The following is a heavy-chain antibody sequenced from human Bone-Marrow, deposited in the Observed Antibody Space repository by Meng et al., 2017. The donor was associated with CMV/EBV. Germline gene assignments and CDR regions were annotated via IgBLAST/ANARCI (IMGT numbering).Heavy chain of an antibody. Sequence: GESLKISCAASGFTFSSYGMHWVRQAPGKGLEWVAFIRYDGSNKYYADSVKGRFTISRDNAKNSLYLQMSSLRAEDTAVYYCATAPNVAMDTWGQGTLVTVSS. J-gene: IGHJ5*02. V-gene: IGHV3-30*02. CDR2: IRYDGSNK. D-gene: IGHD5-24*01. CDR1: GFTFSSYG. CDR3: ATAPNVAMDT.